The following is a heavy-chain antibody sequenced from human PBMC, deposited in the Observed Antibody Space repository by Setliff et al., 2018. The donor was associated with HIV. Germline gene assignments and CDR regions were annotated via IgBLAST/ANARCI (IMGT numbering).Heavy chain of an antibody. D-gene: IGHD3-10*01. CDR1: GGTFSNYA. V-gene: IGHV1-69*13. J-gene: IGHJ2*01. CDR2: IIPIFGST. Sequence: ASVKVSCKASGGTFSNYAFSWVRQAPGQGLEWMGEIIPIFGSTKYAQKSQGRVTITADESTSTADMELSSLRSEDTAVYYCARDDHYYDSGSYYSDWYFDLWGRGTLVTVSS. CDR3: ARDDHYYDSGSYYSDWYFDL.